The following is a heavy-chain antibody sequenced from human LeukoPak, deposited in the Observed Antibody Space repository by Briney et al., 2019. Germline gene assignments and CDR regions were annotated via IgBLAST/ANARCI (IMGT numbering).Heavy chain of an antibody. D-gene: IGHD3-22*01. CDR3: ARSDEHPIVVENAFDI. CDR2: IYYSGST. J-gene: IGHJ3*02. V-gene: IGHV4-59*01. Sequence: SETLSLTCAVSGGSISSYYWSWIRQPPGKGLEWIGYIYYSGSTNYNPSLKSRVTILVDTSKNQYSLKLSSVNAADTAVYYCARSDEHPIVVENAFDIWGQGTMVTVSS. CDR1: GGSISSYY.